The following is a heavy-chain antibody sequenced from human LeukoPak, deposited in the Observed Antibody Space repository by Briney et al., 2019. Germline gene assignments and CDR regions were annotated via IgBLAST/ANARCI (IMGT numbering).Heavy chain of an antibody. Sequence: SSETLSLTCSVSGASISSSGYYWGWIRQPPGKGLEWIGSIYYSGSTYYNPSLKSRVTISVDTSKNQFSLKLSSVTAADTAVYYCARGGDYYDSSGAVLWGQGTMVTVSS. CDR2: IYYSGST. CDR1: GASISSSGYY. D-gene: IGHD3-22*01. V-gene: IGHV4-39*07. J-gene: IGHJ3*01. CDR3: ARGGDYYDSSGAVL.